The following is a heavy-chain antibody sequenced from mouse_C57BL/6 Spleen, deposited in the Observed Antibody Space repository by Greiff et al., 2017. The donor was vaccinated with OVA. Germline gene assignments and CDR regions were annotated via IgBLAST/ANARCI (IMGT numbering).Heavy chain of an antibody. Sequence: QVQLQQSGAELVRPGASVTLSCKASGYTFTDYEMHWVKQTPVHGLEWIGAIDPETGGTASTQKFKGKAILTADKSSSTAYMELRSLTSEDSAVYYCTSYYYGSRRYFDVWGTGTTVTVSS. J-gene: IGHJ1*03. CDR2: IDPETGGT. CDR1: GYTFTDYE. CDR3: TSYYYGSRRYFDV. D-gene: IGHD1-1*01. V-gene: IGHV1-15*01.